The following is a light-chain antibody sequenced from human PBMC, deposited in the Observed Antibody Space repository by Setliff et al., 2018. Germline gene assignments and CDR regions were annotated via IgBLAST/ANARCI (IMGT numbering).Light chain of an antibody. V-gene: IGLV2-14*01. CDR1: SSDVGGYNY. CDR3: SSYTSSSTPYV. J-gene: IGLJ1*01. CDR2: EVS. Sequence: ALTQPASVSGSPGQSITISCTGTSSDVGGYNYVSWYQQHPGKAPKLMIYEVSNRPSGVSNRFSGSKSGNTASLTISGLQAEDEADYYCSSYTSSSTPYVFGTGTKGTVL.